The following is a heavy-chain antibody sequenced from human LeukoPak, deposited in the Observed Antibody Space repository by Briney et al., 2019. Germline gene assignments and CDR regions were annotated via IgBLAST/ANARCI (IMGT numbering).Heavy chain of an antibody. CDR1: GATFSSYV. CDR3: ASPDSFSSSSRGDY. J-gene: IGHJ4*02. CDR2: IIPIFGTA. D-gene: IGHD6-6*01. Sequence: ASVKVSCKASGATFSSYVVSWVRQAPGQGLEWMGGIIPIFGTANYAQKFQGRVTITADKSTGTAYMELSSLRSEDTAVYYCASPDSFSSSSRGDYWGQGTLVTVSS. V-gene: IGHV1-69*06.